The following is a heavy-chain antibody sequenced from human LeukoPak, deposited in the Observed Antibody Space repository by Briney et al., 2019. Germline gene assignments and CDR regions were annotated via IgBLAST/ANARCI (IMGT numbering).Heavy chain of an antibody. CDR1: GFTFDDYA. J-gene: IGHJ4*02. CDR2: ISWNSGSI. V-gene: IGHV3-9*01. Sequence: GRSLRLSCAASGFTFDDYAMHWVRQAPGKGLEWVSGISWNSGSIGYADSVKGRFTISRDNAKNSLYLQMNSLRAEDTALYYCAKDSSEEVVPAAVDYWGQGTLVTVSS. D-gene: IGHD2-2*01. CDR3: AKDSSEEVVPAAVDY.